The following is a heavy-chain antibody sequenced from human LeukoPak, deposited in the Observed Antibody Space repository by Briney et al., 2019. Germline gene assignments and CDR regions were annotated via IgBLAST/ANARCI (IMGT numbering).Heavy chain of an antibody. V-gene: IGHV4-61*02. CDR2: IYTSGST. J-gene: IGHJ3*02. CDR1: GGSISSGSYY. Sequence: PSETLSLTCTVSGGSISSGSYYWSWIRQPAGKGLEWIGRIYTSGSTNYNPSLKSRVTISVDTSKNQFSLKLSSVTAADTAVYYCAREERLGAFDIWGQGTMITVSS. CDR3: AREERLGAFDI.